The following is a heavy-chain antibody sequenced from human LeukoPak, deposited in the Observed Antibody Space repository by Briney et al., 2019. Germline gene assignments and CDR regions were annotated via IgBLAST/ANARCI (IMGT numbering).Heavy chain of an antibody. CDR3: ATDREGDPSCYYLV. D-gene: IGHD3-22*01. CDR2: ISANGGGT. V-gene: IGHV3-23*01. J-gene: IGHJ4*02. Sequence: GGSLRLSCAASGFSFSDYVRTWVRKPPGKGLEWVSSISANGGGTYYAASVKGRFTISRDNSKNTLFLQMNSLRAEDSAVYYCATDREGDPSCYYLVGGQGTLITVSS. CDR1: GFSFSDYV.